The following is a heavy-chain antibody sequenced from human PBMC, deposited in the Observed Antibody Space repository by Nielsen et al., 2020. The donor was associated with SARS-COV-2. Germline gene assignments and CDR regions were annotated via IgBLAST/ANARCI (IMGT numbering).Heavy chain of an antibody. V-gene: IGHV1-24*01. CDR2: FDPEDGGI. CDR1: RYSFASYS. D-gene: IGHD3-22*01. CDR3: ASLPYDNSGLDFDS. J-gene: IGHJ4*02. Sequence: ASVKVSCKASRYSFASYSMHWVRQAPGKGLEWMGGFDPEDGGITYAQKFQGRVTMTEDSSTDTAYMELSSLRSEDTAVYYCASLPYDNSGLDFDSWGQGTLVAVSS.